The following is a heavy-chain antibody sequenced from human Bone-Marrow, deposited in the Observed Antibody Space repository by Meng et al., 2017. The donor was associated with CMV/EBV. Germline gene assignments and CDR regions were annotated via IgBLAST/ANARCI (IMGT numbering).Heavy chain of an antibody. D-gene: IGHD3-16*01. J-gene: IGHJ5*02. CDR2: IIPILAIA. CDR1: GDTASSYT. V-gene: IGHV1-69*02. CDR3: ARVGGIRDL. Sequence: KVYCTASGDTASSYTISWVRQAPGQGLEWMGRIIPILAIANYAKKFQGRVIITADKSTSTAYMEMSSLRSEDTAIYFCARVGGIRDLWGQGTLVTVSS.